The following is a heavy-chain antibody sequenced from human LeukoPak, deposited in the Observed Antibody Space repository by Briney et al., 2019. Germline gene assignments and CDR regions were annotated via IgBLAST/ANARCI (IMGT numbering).Heavy chain of an antibody. V-gene: IGHV4-34*01. D-gene: IGHD3-10*01. CDR1: GGWFSGCY. Sequence: SETLSLTCVVYGGWFSGCYWRWIRQPAGKGLEWIGEVKHSGSTNYNPSLKSRVTTTVDTSKNQCSLKLSSVTAADTALYYCARMMSVRFGELLPRYRPEFDYWGQGTLATVSS. CDR2: VKHSGST. CDR3: ARMMSVRFGELLPRYRPEFDY. J-gene: IGHJ4*02.